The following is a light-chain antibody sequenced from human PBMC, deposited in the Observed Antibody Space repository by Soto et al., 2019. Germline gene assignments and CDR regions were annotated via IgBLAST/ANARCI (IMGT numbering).Light chain of an antibody. CDR2: EVS. CDR3: SSYTSTSPPFYV. V-gene: IGLV2-14*01. J-gene: IGLJ1*01. CDR1: SSDITTYNF. Sequence: QSALTQPASVSGSPGQSLTISCTGASSDITTYNFVSWYQQHPAKAPKLMIYEVSYRPSGVSNRFSGSKSGNTASLTISGLQDEDVADYYCSSYTSTSPPFYVFGTGTKVTVL.